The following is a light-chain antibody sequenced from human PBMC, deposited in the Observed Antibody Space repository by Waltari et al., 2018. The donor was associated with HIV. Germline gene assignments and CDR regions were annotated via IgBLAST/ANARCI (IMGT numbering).Light chain of an antibody. CDR3: QAWDSSAVV. V-gene: IGLV3-1*01. CDR1: RLGHKY. Sequence: SYAVTQPPSVSVAPGQTANITCSGDRLGHKYTFWYRQKPGQSPVLVIYQDTKRPSGIPERFSGSSSGNTATLIISGTQIMDEADYYCQAWDSSAVVFGGGTKLTVL. CDR2: QDT. J-gene: IGLJ2*01.